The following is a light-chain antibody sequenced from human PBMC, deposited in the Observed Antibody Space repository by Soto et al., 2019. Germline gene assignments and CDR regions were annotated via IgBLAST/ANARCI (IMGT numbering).Light chain of an antibody. CDR2: GA. Sequence: ELVFTQSPSTLSLSPSERATLSCGASLSARSSYLAGYQQRPGQPPRLLMDGATRATGIPDRFSGSGSGTDFTLTISSLEPEDFAVYYCQQYGSSPITFGQGTRLEI. J-gene: IGKJ5*01. CDR1: LSARSSY. CDR3: QQYGSSPIT. V-gene: IGKV3-20*01.